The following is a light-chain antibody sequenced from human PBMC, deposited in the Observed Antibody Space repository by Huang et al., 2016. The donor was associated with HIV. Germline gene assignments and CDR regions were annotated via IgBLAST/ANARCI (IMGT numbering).Light chain of an antibody. CDR2: DAS. Sequence: EIVLTQSPATLSLSPGERATLSCRASQSSSCYLAWYQQKPGQAPRLLIYDASDRATGVPARFRGSWYGTDFTLTIGSLEPEDFAVYYCHQRSDWPWTFGQGTKVEIK. J-gene: IGKJ1*01. V-gene: IGKV3-11*01. CDR3: HQRSDWPWT. CDR1: QSSSCY.